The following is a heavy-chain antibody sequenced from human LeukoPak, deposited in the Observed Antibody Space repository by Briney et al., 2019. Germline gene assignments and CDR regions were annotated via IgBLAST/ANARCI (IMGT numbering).Heavy chain of an antibody. CDR3: GRSAGFVHFDH. Sequence: PSETLSLTCTVSGGSISSGSYYWSWIRQPAGKGLVWIGRIYSRGSTNYNPSLKSRVTISIDTSKNQFSLKLTSVTAADTAVYFCGRSAGFVHFDHWGQGTLVTVTS. CDR1: GGSISSGSYY. V-gene: IGHV4-61*02. J-gene: IGHJ4*02. D-gene: IGHD3-16*01. CDR2: IYSRGST.